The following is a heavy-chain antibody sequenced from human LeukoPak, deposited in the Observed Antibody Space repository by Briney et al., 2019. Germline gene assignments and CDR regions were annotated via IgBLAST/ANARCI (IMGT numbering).Heavy chain of an antibody. Sequence: GGSLRLSCAASGFTLSSLWMSWVRQAPGKGLEWVANIKQDGSEKYYVDSVKGRFTISRDNAKNSLYLQMNSLRAEDTAVYYCARDSRITYYYGSGSYYLDYWGQGTLVTVSS. J-gene: IGHJ4*02. CDR3: ARDSRITYYYGSGSYYLDY. V-gene: IGHV3-7*01. D-gene: IGHD3-10*01. CDR1: GFTLSSLW. CDR2: IKQDGSEK.